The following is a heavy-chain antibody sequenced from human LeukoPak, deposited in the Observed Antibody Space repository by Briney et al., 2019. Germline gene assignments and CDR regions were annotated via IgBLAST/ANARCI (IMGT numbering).Heavy chain of an antibody. CDR3: ARYTVTVYYYYYYMDV. D-gene: IGHD4-11*01. J-gene: IGHJ6*03. Sequence: ASVKVSCKASGCTFTSYGISWVRQAPGQGLEWMGWISAYIGKPNYAQKLQGRLTITTDTSTSTAYMDLRSLRSEDTAVYYWARYTVTVYYYYYYMDVWGKGTTVTVSS. CDR1: GCTFTSYG. V-gene: IGHV1-18*01. CDR2: ISAYIGKP.